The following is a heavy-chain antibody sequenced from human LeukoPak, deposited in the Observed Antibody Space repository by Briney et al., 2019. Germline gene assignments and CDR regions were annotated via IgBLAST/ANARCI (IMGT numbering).Heavy chain of an antibody. CDR3: AKVIKGAAAGHLDAFDI. D-gene: IGHD6-13*01. J-gene: IGHJ3*02. CDR2: ISGSGGST. V-gene: IGHV3-23*01. Sequence: QPGGSLRLSCAASGFTFSSYAMSWVRQAPGKGLEWVSAISGSGGSTYYADSVKGRFTISRDNSKNTLYLQMNSLSAEDTAVYYCAKVIKGAAAGHLDAFDIWGQGTMVTVSS. CDR1: GFTFSSYA.